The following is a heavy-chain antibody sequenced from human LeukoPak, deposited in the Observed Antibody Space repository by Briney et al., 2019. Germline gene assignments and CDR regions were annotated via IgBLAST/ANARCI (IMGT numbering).Heavy chain of an antibody. J-gene: IGHJ4*02. V-gene: IGHV4-39*07. CDR1: GGSISSSSYY. CDR3: ARGDYGSGISGDY. D-gene: IGHD3-10*01. Sequence: SETLSLTCTVSGGSISSSSYYWGWIRQPPGKGLEWIGSIYYSGSTYYNPSLKSRVTISVDTSKNQFSLKLSSVTAADTAVYYCARGDYGSGISGDYWGQGTLVTVSS. CDR2: IYYSGST.